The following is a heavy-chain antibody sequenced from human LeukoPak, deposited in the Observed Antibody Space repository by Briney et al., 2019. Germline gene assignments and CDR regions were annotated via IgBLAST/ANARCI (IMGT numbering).Heavy chain of an antibody. D-gene: IGHD3/OR15-3a*01. CDR3: ARQTGSGLFILP. J-gene: IGHJ4*02. CDR1: GGSLSDYY. CDR2: IYYSGNT. V-gene: IGHV4-59*04. Sequence: PSETLSLTCTVSGGSLSDYYWTWVRQPPGKGLEWIGYIYYSGNTYYNASLKSQVSISIDTSKNQFSLRLTSVTAADTAVYYCARQTGSGLFILPGGQGTLVTVSS.